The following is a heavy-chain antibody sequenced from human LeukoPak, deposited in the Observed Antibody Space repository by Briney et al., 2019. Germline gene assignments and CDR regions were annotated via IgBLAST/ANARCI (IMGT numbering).Heavy chain of an antibody. V-gene: IGHV3-53*01. Sequence: GGSLRLSCAASGFAVSSNYMSWVRQAPGKGLEWVSIYNGGTTYYADSVKGRFTISRDNPKNTLYLQMNSLRAEDTAVYYCAREFGSWLEWGQGTLVTVSS. CDR3: AREFGSWLE. CDR1: GFAVSSNY. D-gene: IGHD6-13*01. CDR2: YNGGTT. J-gene: IGHJ4*02.